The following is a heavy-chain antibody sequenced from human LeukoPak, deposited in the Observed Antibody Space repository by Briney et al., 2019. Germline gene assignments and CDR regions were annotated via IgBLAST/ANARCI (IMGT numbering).Heavy chain of an antibody. CDR2: IRAREDTT. Sequence: GGSLRLSCAVFGFTFSSSAMSWVRQAPGRGREWVSGIRAREDTTYYVVSVKGRFTVSRDNSNNTLYLQMNSLRVEDTAVYYCRFYTSGSDYWGQGTLVTVSS. J-gene: IGHJ4*02. CDR3: RFYTSGSDY. D-gene: IGHD3-22*01. CDR1: GFTFSSSA. V-gene: IGHV3-23*01.